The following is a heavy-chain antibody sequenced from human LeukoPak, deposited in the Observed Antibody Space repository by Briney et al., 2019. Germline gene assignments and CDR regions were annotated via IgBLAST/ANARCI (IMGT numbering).Heavy chain of an antibody. CDR2: IVGGGTST. V-gene: IGHV3-23*01. J-gene: IGHJ4*02. CDR1: GFTFSSCA. D-gene: IGHD6-13*01. CDR3: AKVPPPASIAAAAYYFDY. Sequence: GGSLRLSCAASGFTFSSCAMSWVRQAPGKGLEWVSAIVGGGTSTYYADSAKGRFTISRDNSKNTLYLQMNSLRAEDTAVYYCAKVPPPASIAAAAYYFDYWGQGTLVTVSS.